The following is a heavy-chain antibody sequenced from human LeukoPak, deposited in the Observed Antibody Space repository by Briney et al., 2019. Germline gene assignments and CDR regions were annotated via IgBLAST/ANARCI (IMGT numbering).Heavy chain of an antibody. CDR1: GGSISSSSYY. CDR2: IYHSGST. Sequence: SETLSLTCTVSGGSISSSSYYWGWVRQPPGKGLEWIGEIYHSGSTNYNPSLKSRVTISVDKSKNQFSLKLSSVTAADTAVYYCARLAIQTGSAFDYWGQGTLVTVSS. V-gene: IGHV4-39*07. D-gene: IGHD3-9*01. J-gene: IGHJ4*02. CDR3: ARLAIQTGSAFDY.